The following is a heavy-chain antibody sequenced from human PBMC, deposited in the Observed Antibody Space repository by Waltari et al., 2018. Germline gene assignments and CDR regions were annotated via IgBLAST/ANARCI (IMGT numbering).Heavy chain of an antibody. V-gene: IGHV4-59*01. D-gene: IGHD5-12*01. CDR2: IYYRGST. Sequence: QVQLQEAGPGLVKPSDTLSLTCTVSGGSISSYYWSWIRQPPGKGLEWIGYIYYRGSTTYNPSLKSRVTISVDTSKNQFFLKLSSVTAADTAVYYCARDGGYTDYYYYMDVWGKGTTVTVSS. CDR3: ARDGGYTDYYYYMDV. J-gene: IGHJ6*03. CDR1: GGSISSYY.